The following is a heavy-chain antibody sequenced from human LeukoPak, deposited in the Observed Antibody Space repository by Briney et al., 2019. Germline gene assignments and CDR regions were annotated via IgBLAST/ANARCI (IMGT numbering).Heavy chain of an antibody. J-gene: IGHJ5*02. CDR2: IYYSGST. Sequence: SETLSLTCTVSGGSITDYYWSWIRQPPGKGLEWIGSIYYSGSTYYNPSLKSRVTISVDTSKNQFSLKLSSVTAADTAVYYCARHPPMTTVTHNWFDPWGQGTLVTVSS. CDR3: ARHPPMTTVTHNWFDP. V-gene: IGHV4-39*01. D-gene: IGHD4-17*01. CDR1: GGSITDYY.